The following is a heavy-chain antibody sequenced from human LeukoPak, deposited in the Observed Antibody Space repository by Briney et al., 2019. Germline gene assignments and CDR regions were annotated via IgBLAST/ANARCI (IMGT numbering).Heavy chain of an antibody. Sequence: GGSLRLSCAASGFTFSNFGMNWVRQAPGKGLEWVSSISSSSSYIHYADSVKGRFTISRDKAKNSLYLQMNGLRAEDTAVYYCARASPADYYGLDVWGQGTTVTVSS. CDR2: ISSSSSYI. J-gene: IGHJ6*02. CDR1: GFTFSNFG. D-gene: IGHD6-6*01. V-gene: IGHV3-21*01. CDR3: ARASPADYYGLDV.